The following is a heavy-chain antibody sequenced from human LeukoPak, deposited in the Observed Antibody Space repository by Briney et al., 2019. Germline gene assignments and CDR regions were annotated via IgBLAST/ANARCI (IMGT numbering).Heavy chain of an antibody. V-gene: IGHV1-18*01. Sequence: ASVKVSCKASGYTFINYGINWVRQAPGQGLEWMGWITAYNGNTNYAQSLQGRVTMTTDTSTSTVYMEMRSLTSDDTAVYYCARDLDQYNGRFGGFGHDFWGQGTLVTVSS. CDR3: ARDLDQYNGRFGGFGHDF. D-gene: IGHD3-10*01. CDR2: ITAYNGNT. J-gene: IGHJ4*02. CDR1: GYTFINYG.